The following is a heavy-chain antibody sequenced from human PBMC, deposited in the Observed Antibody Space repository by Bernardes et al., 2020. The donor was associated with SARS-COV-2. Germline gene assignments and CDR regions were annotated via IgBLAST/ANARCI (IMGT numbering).Heavy chain of an antibody. V-gene: IGHV3-64*02. Sequence: SLRLSCVGSGFTFNTYAMYWVRQAPGKGLEYVSAISYNGGSAYYADSVKGRFTISRDNSQNTLFLQMRSLRVEDMAVYYCARAPITMVRGIELNYWGQGTLVTVSS. D-gene: IGHD3-10*01. J-gene: IGHJ4*02. CDR1: GFTFNTYA. CDR2: ISYNGGSA. CDR3: ARAPITMVRGIELNY.